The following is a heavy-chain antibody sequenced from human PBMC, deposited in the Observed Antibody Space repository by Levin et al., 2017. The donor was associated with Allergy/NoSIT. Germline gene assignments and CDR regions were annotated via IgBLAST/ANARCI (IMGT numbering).Heavy chain of an antibody. J-gene: IGHJ4*02. CDR3: AHLRQYSSASGFDY. CDR1: GFSLSASGVG. CDR2: IYWDDDK. Sequence: TLSLTCTFSGFSLSASGVGVGWIRQPPRKALEWLALIYWDDDKRYSPSLRSRLTITKDTSKNQVVLTMTNMDPVDTATYYCAHLRQYSSASGFDYWGQGTLVTVSS. V-gene: IGHV2-5*02. D-gene: IGHD6-6*01.